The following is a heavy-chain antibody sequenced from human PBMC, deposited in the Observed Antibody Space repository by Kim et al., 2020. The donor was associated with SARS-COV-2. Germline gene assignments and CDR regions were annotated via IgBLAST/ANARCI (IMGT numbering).Heavy chain of an antibody. CDR2: IFYSGST. CDR1: GGSISSYF. V-gene: IGHV4-59*01. D-gene: IGHD6-6*01. J-gene: IGHJ6*03. CDR3: ARRGGYSSSDYFYYYMDV. Sequence: SETLSLTCTVSGGSISSYFWSWIRQPPGKGLEWIGYIFYSGSTNYNPSLKSRVTISIDTSKNQFSLKVSSVTAADTAVYYCARRGGYSSSDYFYYYMDVWGKGTPVTVSS.